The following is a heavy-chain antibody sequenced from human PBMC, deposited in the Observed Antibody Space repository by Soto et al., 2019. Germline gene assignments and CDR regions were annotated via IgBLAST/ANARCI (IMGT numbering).Heavy chain of an antibody. CDR3: ARGGAMGVDY. CDR1: RFTFNTHW. J-gene: IGHJ4*02. Sequence: GGSLRLSCTASRFTFNTHWMHWVCQAPGKGLVWVSRIYFDGITTNHADSVKGRLTVSRDNAKNTVYLHVNTLRDEDTAVYYCARGGAMGVDYWGQGTLVTVSS. V-gene: IGHV3-74*01. CDR2: IYFDGITT. D-gene: IGHD1-26*01.